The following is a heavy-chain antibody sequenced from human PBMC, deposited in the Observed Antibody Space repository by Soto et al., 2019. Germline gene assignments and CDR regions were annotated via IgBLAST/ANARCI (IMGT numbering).Heavy chain of an antibody. CDR2: ISGGGGST. CDR3: AKGFIVVVTVIRPDDAFDV. Sequence: ESGGGLVQPGGSLRLSCAASGFTFGHFGMNWVRQAPGKGLEWVSGISGGGGSTYYADSVKGRFTISRDPSKNTIFLEMNSLRAEDTAVYYCAKGFIVVVTVIRPDDAFDVWGQGTLVTVSS. D-gene: IGHD2-21*02. V-gene: IGHV3-23*01. J-gene: IGHJ3*01. CDR1: GFTFGHFG.